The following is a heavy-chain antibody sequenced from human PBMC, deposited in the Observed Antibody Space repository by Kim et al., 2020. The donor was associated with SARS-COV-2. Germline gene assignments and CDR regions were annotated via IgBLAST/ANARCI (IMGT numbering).Heavy chain of an antibody. J-gene: IGHJ4*02. CDR1: GYTFTGYY. Sequence: ASVKVSCKASGYTFTGYYMHWVRQAPGQGLEWMGRINPNSGGTNYAQKFQGRVTMTRDTSISTAYMELSRLRSDDTAVYYCARDIGCSGGSCYSNFDYWGQGTLVTVSS. V-gene: IGHV1-2*06. D-gene: IGHD2-15*01. CDR3: ARDIGCSGGSCYSNFDY. CDR2: INPNSGGT.